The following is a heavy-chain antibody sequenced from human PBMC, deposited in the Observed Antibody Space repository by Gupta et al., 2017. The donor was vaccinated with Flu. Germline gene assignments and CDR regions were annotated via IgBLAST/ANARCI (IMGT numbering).Heavy chain of an antibody. V-gene: IGHV4-34*01. CDR2: INHSGST. CDR3: ARRRYSSGCHY. Sequence: QVQLQQWGAGLLKPSETLSLTCAVYRGSFSGYYWSWIRQPPGKGLEWIGEINHSGSTNYNPSLKSRVTISVDTSKNQFSLKLSAVTAADTAVYYGARRRYSSGCHYRGQGTMVTVYS. CDR1: RGSFSGYY. D-gene: IGHD6-19*01. J-gene: IGHJ4*02.